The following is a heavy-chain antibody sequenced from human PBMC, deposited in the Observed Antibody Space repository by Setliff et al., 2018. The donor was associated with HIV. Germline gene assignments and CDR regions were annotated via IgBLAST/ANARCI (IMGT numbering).Heavy chain of an antibody. Sequence: SETLSLTCTVSGGPSGSLTSTSYYWGWIRQPPGKGLEWTGEINHSGNTNYSPSLKSRVTISVDTSKNQFSLKLSSVTAADTAVYYCARGGYYDNSGYYYATYPPDYWGQGALVTVSS. V-gene: IGHV4-39*07. CDR1: GGPSGSLTSTSYY. CDR3: ARGGYYDNSGYYYATYPPDY. D-gene: IGHD3-22*01. CDR2: INHSGNT. J-gene: IGHJ4*02.